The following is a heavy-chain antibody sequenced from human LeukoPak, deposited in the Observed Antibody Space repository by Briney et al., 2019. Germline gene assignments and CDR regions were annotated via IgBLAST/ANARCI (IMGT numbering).Heavy chain of an antibody. J-gene: IGHJ4*02. V-gene: IGHV1-8*01. CDR3: ASSAVAAAGTVY. CDR1: GYTFTSYD. CDR2: MNPNSGNT. D-gene: IGHD6-13*01. Sequence: ASVKVSCKASGYTFTSYDINWVRQATGQGLEWMGWMNPNSGNTGYAQKFQGRVTMTRDTSISTAYMELSRLRSDDTAVYYCASSAVAAAGTVYWGQGTLVTVSS.